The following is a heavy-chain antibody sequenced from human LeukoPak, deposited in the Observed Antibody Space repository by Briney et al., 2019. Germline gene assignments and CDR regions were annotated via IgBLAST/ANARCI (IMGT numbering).Heavy chain of an antibody. CDR3: ARWPAGVRYYYYGMDV. J-gene: IGHJ6*04. Sequence: ETSETLSLTCAAYGVSFSGYYWSWVRQPPGKELEWLGEINHSGSTNYNPSLKSRVTISVDTSKNQFSLKLSSVTAADTAVYYCARWPAGVRYYYYGMDVWGKGTTVTVSS. CDR1: GVSFSGYY. CDR2: INHSGST. V-gene: IGHV4-34*01. D-gene: IGHD1-14*01.